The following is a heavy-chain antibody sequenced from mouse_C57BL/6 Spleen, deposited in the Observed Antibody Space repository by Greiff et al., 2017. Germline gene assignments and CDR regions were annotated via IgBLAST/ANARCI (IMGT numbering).Heavy chain of an antibody. J-gene: IGHJ2*01. CDR1: GFTFSSSA. V-gene: IGHV5-4*01. D-gene: IGHD2-2*01. Sequence: EVKVVESGGGLVKPGGSLKLSCAASGFTFSSSALSWVRQTPGTRLEWVATISDGGSYTYYPDIVKGRFTISSDNAKHNLYLKMSHLKSEDTAMYYCARDGGYDYVDYWGQGTTRTVSS. CDR3: ARDGGYDYVDY. CDR2: ISDGGSYT.